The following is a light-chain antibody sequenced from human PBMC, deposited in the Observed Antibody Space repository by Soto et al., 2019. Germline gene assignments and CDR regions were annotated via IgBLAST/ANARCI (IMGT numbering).Light chain of an antibody. V-gene: IGLV2-8*01. J-gene: IGLJ2*01. Sequence: QSVLTQPPSASGSPGQSVTISCTGTSSDVGAYNYVSWYQQHPGKAPKLMIYEVTKRPSGVPDRFSGSKFGNTASLTVSGLQAEDEADYFCSSYAGSNNLLFGGGTKVTVL. CDR2: EVT. CDR3: SSYAGSNNLL. CDR1: SSDVGAYNY.